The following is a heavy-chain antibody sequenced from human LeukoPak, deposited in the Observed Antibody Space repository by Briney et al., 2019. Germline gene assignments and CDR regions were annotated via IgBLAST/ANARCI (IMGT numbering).Heavy chain of an antibody. D-gene: IGHD5-12*01. J-gene: IGHJ5*02. CDR3: ARTGGGYDYRWFDP. CDR2: IYYSGST. V-gene: IGHV4-61*01. CDR1: GGSISSGSYY. Sequence: SETLSLTCTVSGGSISSGSYYWSWIRQPPGKGLEWIGYIYYSGSTNYNPSLKSRVTISVDTSKNQFSLKLSSVTAADTAVYNCARTGGGYDYRWFDPWGQGTLVTISS.